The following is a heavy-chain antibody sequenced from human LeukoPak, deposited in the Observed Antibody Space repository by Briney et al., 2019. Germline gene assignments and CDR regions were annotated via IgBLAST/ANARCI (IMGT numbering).Heavy chain of an antibody. Sequence: SETLSLTCAVSGVPFSNYYWSWVRQSPTKGLEWIGEINHSGYTNYNPSLKSRVTISIDTSKNQSSLMVTSVTAADTGVYYCTRAVAGHPDWGQGTLVTVSS. CDR3: TRAVAGHPD. J-gene: IGHJ4*02. D-gene: IGHD6-19*01. V-gene: IGHV4-34*01. CDR2: INHSGYT. CDR1: GVPFSNYY.